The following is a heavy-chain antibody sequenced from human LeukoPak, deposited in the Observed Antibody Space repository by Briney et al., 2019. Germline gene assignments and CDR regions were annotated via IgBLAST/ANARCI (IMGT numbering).Heavy chain of an antibody. Sequence: ASVKVSCKASGYTSTNYMIHWVRQAPGQRLEWMGWINAGNGDTKYSQKFQVRVTITRDTSASTAYMELSSLRSEDTAVYYCARGPGYYYQYGMDVWGQGTTVTVSS. J-gene: IGHJ6*02. CDR3: ARGPGYYYQYGMDV. CDR1: GYTSTNYM. V-gene: IGHV1-3*01. CDR2: INAGNGDT.